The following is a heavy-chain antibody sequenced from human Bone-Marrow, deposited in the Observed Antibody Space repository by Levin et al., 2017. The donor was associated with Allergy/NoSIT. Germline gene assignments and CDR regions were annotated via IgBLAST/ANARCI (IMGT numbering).Heavy chain of an antibody. Sequence: SQTLSLTCAVHGGSLDDFHWAWIRQPPGKGLEWIGEISQSGDINYSPSLKRRVTLSVDTSKNEVFLQLISVTAADTAVYYCARVVAHFDYWGQGIQVAVSS. CDR2: ISQSGDI. J-gene: IGHJ4*02. CDR1: GGSLDDFH. CDR3: ARVVAHFDY. V-gene: IGHV4-34*01.